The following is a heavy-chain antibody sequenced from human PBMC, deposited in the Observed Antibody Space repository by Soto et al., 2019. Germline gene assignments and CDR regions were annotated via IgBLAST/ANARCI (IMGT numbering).Heavy chain of an antibody. Sequence: PXXTLSLTCTVSGGSIISYYWSWIRQPPGKGMESIGXIYSSXSTTYKQSLKXXVTISVDTSKNQLSLKPSSVTAADKDVYYCARALGEYEFDYWGQGTLVTVSS. J-gene: IGHJ4*02. CDR1: GGSIISYY. CDR2: IYSSXST. CDR3: ARALGEYEFDY. V-gene: IGHV4-59*01. D-gene: IGHD4-17*01.